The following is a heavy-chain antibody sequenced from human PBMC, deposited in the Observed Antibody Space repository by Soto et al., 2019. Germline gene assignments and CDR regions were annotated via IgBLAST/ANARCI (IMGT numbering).Heavy chain of an antibody. CDR1: KNTLTELT. J-gene: IGHJ4*02. CDR2: SAPEEGEP. Sequence: ASVEVSCKXPKNTLTELTIDWLRQAPGKGLEWMGRSAPEEGEPIYPQKFQGRVSMTEDPSTDTAYMELTSLRFEDTAVYFCAADRKIVGTIGAFDFWGQGTQVTVSS. D-gene: IGHD1-26*01. CDR3: AADRKIVGTIGAFDF. V-gene: IGHV1-24*01.